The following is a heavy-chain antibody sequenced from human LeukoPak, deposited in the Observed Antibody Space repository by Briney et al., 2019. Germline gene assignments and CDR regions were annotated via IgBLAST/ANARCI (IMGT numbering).Heavy chain of an antibody. Sequence: PGGSLRLSCAASGFTFISYVMSWVRQAPEKGLEWVSTISGSGGDTYYADSMKGRFTISRDNSKNTLYLQMNSLRAEDTAIYYCATGRYYFDYWGQGTLVTVSS. V-gene: IGHV3-23*01. CDR1: GFTFISYV. CDR2: ISGSGGDT. CDR3: ATGRYYFDY. J-gene: IGHJ4*02.